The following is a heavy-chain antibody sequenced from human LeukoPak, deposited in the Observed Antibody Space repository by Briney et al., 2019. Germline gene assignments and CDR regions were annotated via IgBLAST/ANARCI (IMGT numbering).Heavy chain of an antibody. Sequence: GGSLRLSCAASGFTFSSYFMHWVRQAPGKGLQYVAAISSNGGSTYYANSVKGRFTIPRDNSKNTLYLQMGSLRAEDMAVYYCARNRCSGDSCYSGAFEIWGQGTMVSVSS. V-gene: IGHV3-64*01. CDR1: GFTFSSYF. D-gene: IGHD2-15*01. CDR2: ISSNGGST. J-gene: IGHJ3*02. CDR3: ARNRCSGDSCYSGAFEI.